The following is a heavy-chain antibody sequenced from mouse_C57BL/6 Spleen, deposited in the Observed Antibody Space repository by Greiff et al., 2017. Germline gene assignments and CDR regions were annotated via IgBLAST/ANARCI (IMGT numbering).Heavy chain of an antibody. J-gene: IGHJ2*01. CDR3: ARTTTVAPYYFDY. CDR1: GHAFSSSW. V-gene: IGHV1-82*01. CDR2: IYPGDGDT. D-gene: IGHD1-1*01. Sequence: VQLQQSGPELVKPGASVKISCKASGHAFSSSWMNWVKQRPGKGLEWIGRIYPGDGDTNYNGKFKGKATLTADKSSSTAYMQLSSLTSEDSAVYFCARTTTVAPYYFDYWGQGTTLAVSS.